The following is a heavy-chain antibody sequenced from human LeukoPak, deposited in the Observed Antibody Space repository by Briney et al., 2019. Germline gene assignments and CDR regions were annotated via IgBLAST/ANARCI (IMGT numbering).Heavy chain of an antibody. Sequence: SETLSLTCTVSGGSISSYYWSWIRQPPGKGLEWIGYIYYSGSTNYNPSLKSRVTISVDTSKNQFSLKLSSVTAADTAVYYCARDKGRALSSWYQGVSAFDIWGQGTMVTVSS. V-gene: IGHV4-59*01. CDR3: ARDKGRALSSWYQGVSAFDI. CDR2: IYYSGST. CDR1: GGSISSYY. D-gene: IGHD6-13*01. J-gene: IGHJ3*02.